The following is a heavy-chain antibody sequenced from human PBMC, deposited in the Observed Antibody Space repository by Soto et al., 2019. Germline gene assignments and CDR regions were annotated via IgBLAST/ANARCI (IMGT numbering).Heavy chain of an antibody. CDR3: AKASSYSGSYYGY. J-gene: IGHJ4*02. Sequence: GGSLRLSCAASGFTFSSYGMHWVRQAPGKGLEWVAVISYDGSNKYYADSVKGRFTISRDNSKNTLYLQMNSLRAEDTVVYYCAKASSYSGSYYGYWGQGTLVTVSS. CDR1: GFTFSSYG. V-gene: IGHV3-30*18. D-gene: IGHD1-26*01. CDR2: ISYDGSNK.